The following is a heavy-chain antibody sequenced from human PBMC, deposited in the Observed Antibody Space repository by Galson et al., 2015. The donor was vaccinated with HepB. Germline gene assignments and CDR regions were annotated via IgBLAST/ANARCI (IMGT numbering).Heavy chain of an antibody. D-gene: IGHD3-22*01. CDR2: MNPKSVNT. CDR1: GYTFTSHD. V-gene: IGHV1-8*01. Sequence: SVKVSCKASGYTFTSHDINWVRQAPGQGLEWMGWMNPKSVNTGYAQNFKVRLTMTRNSSINTAYMELSSLGFEDTAVCFCARGGGYYDSSGYHIDAFDIWGQGTMVIVSS. CDR3: ARGGGYYDSSGYHIDAFDI. J-gene: IGHJ3*02.